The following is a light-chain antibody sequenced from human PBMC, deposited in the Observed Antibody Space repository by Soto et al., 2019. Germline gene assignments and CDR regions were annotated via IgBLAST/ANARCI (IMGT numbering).Light chain of an antibody. Sequence: QSALTQPASVSGSPGQSITISCSGTTSDVGGYNLVSWYQQHTAKAPKLLIYEGTQRPSGVSSRFSGSKSCNTASLTISGLQAEDEADYYCCSYASSSSYVFGTGTKVTVL. V-gene: IGLV2-23*01. CDR1: TSDVGGYNL. CDR3: CSYASSSSYV. J-gene: IGLJ1*01. CDR2: EGT.